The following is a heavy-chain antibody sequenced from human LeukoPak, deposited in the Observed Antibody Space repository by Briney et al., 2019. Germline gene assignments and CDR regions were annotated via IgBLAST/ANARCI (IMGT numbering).Heavy chain of an antibody. V-gene: IGHV3-48*02. J-gene: IGHJ4*02. CDR3: GKNDNDISGYGY. CDR2: ISSSSSTI. CDR1: GFTFSSYS. Sequence: GGSLRLSCAASGFTFSSYSMNWVRQAPGKGLEWVSYISSSSSTIYYADSVKGRFTISRDNAKNSLYLQMNSLRDEDTAVYYCGKNDNDISGYGYWGKGPLVTVS. D-gene: IGHD3-22*01.